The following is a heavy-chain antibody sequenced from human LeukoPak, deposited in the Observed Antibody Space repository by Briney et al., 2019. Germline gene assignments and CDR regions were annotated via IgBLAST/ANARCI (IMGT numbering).Heavy chain of an antibody. J-gene: IGHJ4*02. CDR1: GFTFSTYA. V-gene: IGHV3-23*01. CDR2: ISDSGGST. D-gene: IGHD3-22*01. Sequence: GGSLRLSCAASGFTFSTYAMSWVRQAPGKGLEWVSAISDSGGSTYYADSVKGRFTISRDNSKNTLYLQMNSLRAEDTAVYYCAKRWYYDSSGYTFDYWGQGTLVSFSS. CDR3: AKRWYYDSSGYTFDY.